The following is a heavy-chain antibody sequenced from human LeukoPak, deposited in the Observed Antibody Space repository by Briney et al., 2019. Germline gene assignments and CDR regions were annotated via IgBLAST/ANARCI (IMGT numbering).Heavy chain of an antibody. Sequence: PSETLSLTCTVSGGSISSGSYYWSWIRQPAGKGLEWVGRIYTSGSTNYNPSLKSRVTISVDTSKNQFSLKLSSVTAADTAVYYCARAGIADTMGAFDYWGQGTLVTVSS. CDR1: GGSISSGSYY. V-gene: IGHV4-61*02. CDR2: IYTSGST. J-gene: IGHJ4*02. D-gene: IGHD6-13*01. CDR3: ARAGIADTMGAFDY.